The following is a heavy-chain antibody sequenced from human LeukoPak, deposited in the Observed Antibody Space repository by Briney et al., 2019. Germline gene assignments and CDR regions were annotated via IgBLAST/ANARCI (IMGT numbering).Heavy chain of an antibody. Sequence: GRSLRLSCAASGFTFSSYGMHRVRRAPGKGLEWVAVISYDGSNKYYADSVKGRFTISRDNSKNTLYLQMNSLRAEDTAVYYCAKEMAAMVNSVDYWGQGTLVTVSS. CDR2: ISYDGSNK. CDR3: AKEMAAMVNSVDY. CDR1: GFTFSSYG. V-gene: IGHV3-30*18. J-gene: IGHJ4*02. D-gene: IGHD5-18*01.